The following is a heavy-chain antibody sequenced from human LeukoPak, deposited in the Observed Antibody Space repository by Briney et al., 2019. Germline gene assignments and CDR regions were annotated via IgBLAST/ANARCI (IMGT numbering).Heavy chain of an antibody. J-gene: IGHJ3*02. Sequence: GGSLRLSCAASEFTFSSYNMNWVRQAPGKGLEWVSSISSSSKYIYYADSVKGRFTISRDNAKNSLYLQMNSLRAEDTALYYCAKNCYGDLFDAFDIWGQGTMVTVSS. CDR3: AKNCYGDLFDAFDI. CDR2: ISSSSKYI. CDR1: EFTFSSYN. D-gene: IGHD4-17*01. V-gene: IGHV3-21*04.